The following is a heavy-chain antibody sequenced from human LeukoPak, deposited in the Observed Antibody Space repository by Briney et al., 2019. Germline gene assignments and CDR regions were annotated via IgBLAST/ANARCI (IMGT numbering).Heavy chain of an antibody. Sequence: ASVKVSCKASGYTFTSYGISWVRQAPGQGLEWMGRISAYNGNTNYAQKLQGRVTMTTDTSTSTAYMELRSLRSDDTAVYYCARVGEDYYDSSGYSPRTIDYWGQGTLVTVSS. J-gene: IGHJ4*02. D-gene: IGHD3-22*01. CDR3: ARVGEDYYDSSGYSPRTIDY. V-gene: IGHV1-18*01. CDR2: ISAYNGNT. CDR1: GYTFTSYG.